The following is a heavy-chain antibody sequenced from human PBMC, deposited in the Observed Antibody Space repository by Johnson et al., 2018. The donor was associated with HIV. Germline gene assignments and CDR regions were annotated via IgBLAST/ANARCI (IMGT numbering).Heavy chain of an antibody. Sequence: VQLVESGGGVVRPGGSLRLSCAASGFTFDDYGMSWVRQAPGKGLEWVSGINWNGGSTGYAASVKGRFTISRDKAKNSLYLQMNSLRAEDTAVYYCARNGLIPAAKGVAFDIWGQGTMVTVSS. CDR2: INWNGGST. D-gene: IGHD2-2*01. J-gene: IGHJ3*02. CDR3: ARNGLIPAAKGVAFDI. V-gene: IGHV3-20*04. CDR1: GFTFDDYG.